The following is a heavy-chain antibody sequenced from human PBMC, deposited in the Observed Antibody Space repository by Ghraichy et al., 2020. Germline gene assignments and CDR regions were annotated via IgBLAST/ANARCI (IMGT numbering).Heavy chain of an antibody. CDR3: ARVVDFWSTYYIDY. V-gene: IGHV3-23*01. CDR2: ISGSGTDT. CDR1: GFTFSSYA. J-gene: IGHJ4*02. D-gene: IGHD3-3*01. Sequence: GGSLRLSCAASGFTFSSYAMNWVRQAPGKGLEWVSVISGSGTDTYYTDSVEGRFTVSRDNSKNTLYLQMNSLRAEDTAIYYCARVVDFWSTYYIDYWGQGTLVTVSS.